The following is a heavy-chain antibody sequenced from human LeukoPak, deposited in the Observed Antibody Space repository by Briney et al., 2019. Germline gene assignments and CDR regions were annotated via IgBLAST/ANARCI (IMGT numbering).Heavy chain of an antibody. Sequence: GGSLRLSCAASGFTFSSYSMNWVRQAPGKGLEWVSSISSRSTYIYYADSVKGRFTISRDNAKNSLYLQMNSLRAEDTAVYYCARQGGSYLFEAFDIWGQGTMVTVSS. CDR2: ISSRSTYI. D-gene: IGHD1-26*01. CDR3: ARQGGSYLFEAFDI. V-gene: IGHV3-21*01. J-gene: IGHJ3*02. CDR1: GFTFSSYS.